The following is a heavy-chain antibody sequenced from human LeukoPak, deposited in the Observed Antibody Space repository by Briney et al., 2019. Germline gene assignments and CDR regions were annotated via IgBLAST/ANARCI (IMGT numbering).Heavy chain of an antibody. Sequence: PSETLSLTCTVSGGSISSYYWSWIRQPAGKGLEWIGRIYTSGSTNYNPSLKSRVTMSVDTSKNQFSLKLSSVTAADTAVYYCAREESSSRYFDWLSHFDYWGQGTLVTVSS. CDR3: AREESSSRYFDWLSHFDY. CDR2: IYTSGST. J-gene: IGHJ4*02. V-gene: IGHV4-4*07. CDR1: GGSISSYY. D-gene: IGHD3-9*01.